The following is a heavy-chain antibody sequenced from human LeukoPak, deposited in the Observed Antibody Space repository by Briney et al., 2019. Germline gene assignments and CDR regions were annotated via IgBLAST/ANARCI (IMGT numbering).Heavy chain of an antibody. Sequence: GGSLRLSCVVSGFTFSSYWMSWVRQAPGKGLEWVANIKQDGSEKYYVDSVKGRFTISRDNAKNSLYLQMNSLRAEDTAVYYCARALPYTLDFDYWGQGTLVTVSS. CDR3: ARALPYTLDFDY. V-gene: IGHV3-7*01. CDR1: GFTFSSYW. D-gene: IGHD3-16*01. CDR2: IKQDGSEK. J-gene: IGHJ4*02.